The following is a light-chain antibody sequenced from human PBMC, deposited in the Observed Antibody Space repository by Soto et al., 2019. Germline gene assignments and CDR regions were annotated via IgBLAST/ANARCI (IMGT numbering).Light chain of an antibody. CDR3: VLYMGSGSWV. V-gene: IGLV8-61*01. CDR1: SGPVSTNYY. CDR2: STN. J-gene: IGLJ3*02. Sequence: QAVVTQEPSFSVSPGRTVTLTCGLSSGPVSTNYYPSWYQQTPGQAPRTLIYSTNTRSSGVPDRFSGSILGNKAALTITGAQADEGCDYYCVLYMGSGSWVFGGGTKLTVL.